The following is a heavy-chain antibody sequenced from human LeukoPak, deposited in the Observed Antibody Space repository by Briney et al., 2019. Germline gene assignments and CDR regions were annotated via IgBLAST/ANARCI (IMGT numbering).Heavy chain of an antibody. D-gene: IGHD3-22*01. CDR1: GGSISSGSYY. V-gene: IGHV4-61*02. CDR3: AAHYDSSGYYGGTAFDI. J-gene: IGHJ3*02. CDR2: IYTSGST. Sequence: SETLSLTCTVSGGSISSGSYYWTWIRRPGGKGLEWIGRIYTSGSTNYNPSLKSRVTISVDTSKNQFSLKLSSVTAADTAVYYCAAHYDSSGYYGGTAFDIWGQGTMVTVSS.